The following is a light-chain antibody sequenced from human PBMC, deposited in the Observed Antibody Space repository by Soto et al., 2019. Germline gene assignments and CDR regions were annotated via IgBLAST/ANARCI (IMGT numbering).Light chain of an antibody. J-gene: IGLJ1*01. CDR2: EVR. V-gene: IGLV2-14*01. CDR3: CSYTRTSNHYF. CDR1: SSDIGGYGY. Sequence: QSALAQPASVSGSPGQSITISCTGTSSDIGGYGYVSWYQQRPGKAPKLMIYEVRYRPSGVSNRFSGSKSGNTASLTISGLQAEDEAVYYCCSYTRTSNHYFFGSGTKVTVL.